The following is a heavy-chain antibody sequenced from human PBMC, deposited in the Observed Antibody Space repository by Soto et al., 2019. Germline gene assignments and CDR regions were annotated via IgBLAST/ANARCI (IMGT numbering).Heavy chain of an antibody. CDR2: IYYSGST. V-gene: IGHV4-59*08. CDR3: ARAKAPLYSSSWYWFDP. D-gene: IGHD6-13*01. Sequence: PSETLSLSCTVSCVSISRYYWSWIRPPPGKGLEWIGYIYYSGSTNYNPSLKSRVTISVDTSKNQFSLKLSSVTAADTAVYYCARAKAPLYSSSWYWFDPWGQGTLVTVSS. J-gene: IGHJ5*02. CDR1: CVSISRYY.